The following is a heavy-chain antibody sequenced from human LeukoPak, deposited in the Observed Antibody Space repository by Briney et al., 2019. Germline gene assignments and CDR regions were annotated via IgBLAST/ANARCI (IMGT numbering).Heavy chain of an antibody. CDR2: ISAYNGNT. Sequence: ASVKVSCKASGDTFTSYGISWVRQAPGQGLEWMGWISAYNGNTNYAQKLQGRVTMTTDTSTSTAYMELRSLRSDDTAVYYCARVAYYYDSSGYYYRWGFFDYWGQGTLVTVSS. CDR1: GDTFTSYG. V-gene: IGHV1-18*01. CDR3: ARVAYYYDSSGYYYRWGFFDY. D-gene: IGHD3-22*01. J-gene: IGHJ4*02.